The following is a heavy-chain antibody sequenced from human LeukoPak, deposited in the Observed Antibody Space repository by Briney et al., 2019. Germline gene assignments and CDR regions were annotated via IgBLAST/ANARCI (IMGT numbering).Heavy chain of an antibody. J-gene: IGHJ4*02. CDR3: VRGCSDTCYRFDY. D-gene: IGHD2-15*01. Sequence: GGSLRLSCAASGNYWMHWVRQAPGKGLVWVSHINSDGSWTSYADSVKGRFTISRDISTNTLYLQMNSLRAEDTAIYYCVRGCSDTCYRFDYWGQGTLVTVSS. V-gene: IGHV3-74*01. CDR1: GNYW. CDR2: INSDGSWT.